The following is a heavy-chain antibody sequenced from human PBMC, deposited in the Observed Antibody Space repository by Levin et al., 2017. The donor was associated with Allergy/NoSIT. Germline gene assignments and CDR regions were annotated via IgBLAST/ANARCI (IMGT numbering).Heavy chain of an antibody. V-gene: IGHV1-69*04. Sequence: SVKVSCKASGGTFSSYTISWVRQAPGQGLEWMGRIIPILGIANYAQKFQGRVTITADKSTSTAYMELSSLRSEDTAVYYCARDSSGWYYYYYYMDVWGKGTTVTVSS. CDR2: IIPILGIA. D-gene: IGHD6-19*01. J-gene: IGHJ6*03. CDR1: GGTFSSYT. CDR3: ARDSSGWYYYYYYMDV.